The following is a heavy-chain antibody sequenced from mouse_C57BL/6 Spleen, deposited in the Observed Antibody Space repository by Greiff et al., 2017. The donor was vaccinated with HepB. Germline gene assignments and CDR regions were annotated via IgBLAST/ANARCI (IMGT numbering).Heavy chain of an antibody. CDR2: IYPGSGNT. V-gene: IGHV1-76*01. J-gene: IGHJ4*01. Sequence: VQLQQSGAELVRPGASVKLSCKASGYTFTDYYINWVKQRPGQGLEWIARIYPGSGNTYYNEKFKGKATLTAEKSSSTAYMQLSSLTSEDSAVYFCARWSKGSYAMDYWGQGTSVTVSS. D-gene: IGHD1-3*01. CDR1: GYTFTDYY. CDR3: ARWSKGSYAMDY.